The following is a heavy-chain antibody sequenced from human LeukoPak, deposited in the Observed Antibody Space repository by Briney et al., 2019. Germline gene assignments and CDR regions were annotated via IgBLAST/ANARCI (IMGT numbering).Heavy chain of an antibody. Sequence: GSLRLSCAASGFTFSDYYMGWIRQAPGKGLQWIGYIYYSGSTNYNPSLKSRVTISVDTSKNQFSLKLSSVTAADTAVYYCARAPSDIAAAGYYYYYYMDVWGKGTTVTISS. J-gene: IGHJ6*03. V-gene: IGHV4-59*01. CDR2: IYYSGST. CDR1: GFTFSDYY. D-gene: IGHD6-13*01. CDR3: ARAPSDIAAAGYYYYYYMDV.